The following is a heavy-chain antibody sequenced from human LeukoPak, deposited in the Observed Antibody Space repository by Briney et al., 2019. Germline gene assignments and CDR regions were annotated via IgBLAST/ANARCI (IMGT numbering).Heavy chain of an antibody. CDR3: ARRRITGTTFDY. CDR1: GGSISSSSDY. CDR2: IYYSGST. D-gene: IGHD1-1*01. Sequence: PSETLSLTCTVSGGSISSSSDYWGWIRQPPGKGLEWIGSIYYSGSTYYNPSLKSRVTISVDTSKNQFSLKLTSVTAADTAVYYCARRRITGTTFDYWGQGTLVTVSS. V-gene: IGHV4-39*01. J-gene: IGHJ4*02.